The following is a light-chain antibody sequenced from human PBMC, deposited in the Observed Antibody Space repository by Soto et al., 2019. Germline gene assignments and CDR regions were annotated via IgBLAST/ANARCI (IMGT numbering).Light chain of an antibody. CDR1: QGINNF. Sequence: DIQMTQSPSSLSASVGDRVTITCRASQGINNFVAWYQQKPGEVPKLLIYAASTLQSRVPSRFSGSGFGTDFVLTISSLEPEDVATYYCQKYDSVPLTFGGGTRVEIK. CDR2: AAS. V-gene: IGKV1-27*01. CDR3: QKYDSVPLT. J-gene: IGKJ4*01.